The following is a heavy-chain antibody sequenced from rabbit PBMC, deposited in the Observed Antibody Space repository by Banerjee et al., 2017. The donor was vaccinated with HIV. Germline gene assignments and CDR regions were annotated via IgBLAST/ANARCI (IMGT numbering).Heavy chain of an antibody. J-gene: IGHJ3*01. V-gene: IGHV1S45*01. CDR2: IYGGSSGKI. Sequence: QQQLEESGGDLVKPEGSLTLTCTASGFTLSSCWICWVRQAPGKGLEWIACIYGGSSGKIYYANWAKGRFTISKTSSTTVTLQMTSLTAADTATYFCARGDPGGRYTTRLDLWGPGTLVTVS. CDR3: ARGDPGGRYTTRLDL. D-gene: IGHD3-1*01. CDR1: GFTLSSCW.